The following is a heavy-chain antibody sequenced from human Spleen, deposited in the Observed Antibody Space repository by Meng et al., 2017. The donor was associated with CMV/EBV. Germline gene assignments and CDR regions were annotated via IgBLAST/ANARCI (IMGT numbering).Heavy chain of an antibody. V-gene: IGHV3-9*01. CDR1: GFTFDDYA. CDR2: ISWNSGSI. D-gene: IGHD1-1*01. J-gene: IGHJ5*02. CDR3: AKDRRPGLLGILIIVDQ. Sequence: GGSLRLSCAASGFTFDDYAMHWVRQAPGKGLEWVSGISWNSGSIGYADSVKGRFTISRDNSKNTLSLEVNSLIPEDTAVYYCAKDRRPGLLGILIIVDQWGPGTLVTVSS.